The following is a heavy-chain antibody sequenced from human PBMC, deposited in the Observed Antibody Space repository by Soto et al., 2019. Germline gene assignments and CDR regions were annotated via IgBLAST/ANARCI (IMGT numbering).Heavy chain of an antibody. D-gene: IGHD4-17*01. CDR1: GYTFTSYA. CDR3: ARSLFHPYGDYVSYWFDP. J-gene: IGHJ5*02. CDR2: INAGNGNT. Sequence: GASVKVSCKVSGYTFTSYAMHWVRQAPGQRLEWMGWINAGNGNTKYSQKFQGRVTITRDTSASTAYMELSSLRSEDTAVYYCARSLFHPYGDYVSYWFDPWGQGTLVTVSS. V-gene: IGHV1-3*01.